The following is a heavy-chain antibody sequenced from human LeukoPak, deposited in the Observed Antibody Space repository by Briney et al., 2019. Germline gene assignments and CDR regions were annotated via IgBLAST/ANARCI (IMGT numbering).Heavy chain of an antibody. CDR3: ARAHYSDTSGDAFDI. Sequence: PGRSLRLSCAASGFTFNSYGMHWVRQAPGKGLEWVGVIWYDGSKKYYADSLKGRFTISRDNSKNTLYPQMNSLGAEDTALYYCARAHYSDTSGDAFDIWGQGTMVTVSS. CDR1: GFTFNSYG. V-gene: IGHV3-33*01. D-gene: IGHD3-22*01. CDR2: IWYDGSKK. J-gene: IGHJ3*02.